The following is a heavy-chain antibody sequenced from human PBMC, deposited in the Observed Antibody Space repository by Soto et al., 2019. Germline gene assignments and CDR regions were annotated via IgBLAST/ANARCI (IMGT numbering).Heavy chain of an antibody. CDR1: GFTFSNYA. V-gene: IGHV3-23*01. CDR2: ISGSGGST. CDR3: AKVGNESSSSWQFDY. Sequence: EVPLLESGGGLVQPGGSLRLSCAASGFTFSNYAMSWVRQAPGKGLEWVSAISGSGGSTYYADSVKGRFTISRDNSENTLYLQMNSLRAEDTAIYYCAKVGNESSSSWQFDYWGQGTLVTVSS. D-gene: IGHD6-13*01. J-gene: IGHJ4*02.